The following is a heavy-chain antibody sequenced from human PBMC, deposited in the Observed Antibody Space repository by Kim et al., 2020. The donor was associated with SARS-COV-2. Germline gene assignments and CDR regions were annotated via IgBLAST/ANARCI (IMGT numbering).Heavy chain of an antibody. CDR3: ARHRTGYSSGLNWFDP. D-gene: IGHD6-19*01. Sequence: SETLSLTCTVSGGSISSSPYYWGWIRQPQGKGLEWIGSIYYTESTYYNPSITRRVTISIDTSNNQFSLKLRSVTAAETAVYYCARHRTGYSSGLNWFDPGGRGTLVPVS. J-gene: IGHJ5*02. V-gene: IGHV4-39*01. CDR2: IYYTEST. CDR1: GGSISSSPYY.